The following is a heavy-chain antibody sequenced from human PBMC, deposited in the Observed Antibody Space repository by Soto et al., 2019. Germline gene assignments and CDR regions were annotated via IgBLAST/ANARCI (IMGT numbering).Heavy chain of an antibody. V-gene: IGHV4-31*03. CDR2: IYYSGNT. CDR3: VRGESSSSFGAFDI. D-gene: IGHD6-6*01. J-gene: IGHJ3*02. Sequence: QMQLQESGPGLVKPSQTLSLTCTVSGGSISSGSSYWNWIRQHPGKGLEWIGYIYYSGNTYYNPSLKSRVTMSVDTSKNQFSLKVSSVTAADTALYYCVRGESSSSFGAFDIWGQGTMVTVSS. CDR1: GGSISSGSSY.